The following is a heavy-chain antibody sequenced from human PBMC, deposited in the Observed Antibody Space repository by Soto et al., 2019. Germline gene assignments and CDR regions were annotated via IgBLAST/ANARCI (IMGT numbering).Heavy chain of an antibody. Sequence: EVQLVESGGGLVQPGGSLRLSCVVSGFTFSSYWMHWVRQAPGEGLVWVSRINRDGSSTSYADSVKGRFTISRDNAKNTLYLQMNSLRAEYTAVYYCASLATYDILTCFYSDLDFWGQGTLVTVSS. CDR3: ASLATYDILTCFYSDLDF. J-gene: IGHJ4*02. CDR1: GFTFSSYW. D-gene: IGHD3-9*01. V-gene: IGHV3-74*01. CDR2: INRDGSST.